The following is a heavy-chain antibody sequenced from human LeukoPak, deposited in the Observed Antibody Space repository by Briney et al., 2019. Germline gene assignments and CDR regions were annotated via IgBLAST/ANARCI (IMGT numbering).Heavy chain of an antibody. J-gene: IGHJ4*02. D-gene: IGHD2-2*01. CDR3: AKLGCTGTFRYANY. CDR2: ISGGGDSA. V-gene: IGHV3-23*01. CDR1: GFTFSDYA. Sequence: PGGSLRLSCAASGFTFSDYAMTWVRQTPGKGLEWVSVISGGGDSADYADSMKGRFTISRDNSKNTLYLQMNSLRAEDTALYYCAKLGCTGTFRYANYWGQGTLVTVSS.